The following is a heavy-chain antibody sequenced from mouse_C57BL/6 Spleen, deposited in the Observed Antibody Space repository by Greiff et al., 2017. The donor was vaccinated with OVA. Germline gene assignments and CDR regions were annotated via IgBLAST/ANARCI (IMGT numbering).Heavy chain of an antibody. J-gene: IGHJ2*01. CDR3: ARRGGGYYFDY. CDR2: INYDGSST. Sequence: DVKLVESEGGLVQPGSSMKLSCTASGFTFSDYYMAWVRQVPEKGLEWVANINYDGSSTYYLDSLKSRFIISRDNAKNILYLQMSSLKSEDTATYYCARRGGGYYFDYWGQGTTLTVSS. D-gene: IGHD1-1*02. CDR1: GFTFSDYY. V-gene: IGHV5-16*02.